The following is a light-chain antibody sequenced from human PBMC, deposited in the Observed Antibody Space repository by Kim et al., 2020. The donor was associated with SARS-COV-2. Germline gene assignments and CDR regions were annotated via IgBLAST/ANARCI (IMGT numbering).Light chain of an antibody. CDR3: ATWDDDLAGSV. Sequence: GQRGTISCSGSDSNIVSNYVYWYQQDPDMVPKLLIQKNDQRPSGVPDRFSASKSGTTASLAISGLRSEDEADYYFATWDDDLAGSVFGTGTKVTVL. CDR1: DSNIVSNY. J-gene: IGLJ1*01. V-gene: IGLV1-47*01. CDR2: KND.